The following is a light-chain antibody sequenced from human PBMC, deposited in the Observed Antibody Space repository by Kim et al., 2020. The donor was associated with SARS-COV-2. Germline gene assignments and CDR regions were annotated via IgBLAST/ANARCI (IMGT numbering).Light chain of an antibody. Sequence: EIVLTQSPGTLSLSPGETATLSCRASQSLSNNYLAWYQQKFGQAPRLLTYGASSRATGIPDRFSGSGSGADFTLTISRLEPEDFAVYYCQQYVTSSYTFGQGTKLEI. CDR1: QSLSNNY. V-gene: IGKV3-20*01. CDR2: GAS. CDR3: QQYVTSSYT. J-gene: IGKJ2*01.